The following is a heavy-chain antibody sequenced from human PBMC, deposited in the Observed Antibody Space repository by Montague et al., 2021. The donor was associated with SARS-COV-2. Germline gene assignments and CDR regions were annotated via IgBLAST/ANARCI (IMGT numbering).Heavy chain of an antibody. CDR2: IDWDGDK. V-gene: IGHV2-70*11. CDR3: ARTSPYSGSYKEFDH. CDR1: GFSLKTPGMC. J-gene: IGHJ4*02. D-gene: IGHD1-26*01. Sequence: PALVIPTQTVTLTCTFSGFSLKTPGMCVSWIRQPPGKALEWLARIDWDGDKDFSTSLKTRLTVSRDTSKNQVVLTMTNMDPGDTATYYCARTSPYSGSYKEFDHWGQGVLVTVSS.